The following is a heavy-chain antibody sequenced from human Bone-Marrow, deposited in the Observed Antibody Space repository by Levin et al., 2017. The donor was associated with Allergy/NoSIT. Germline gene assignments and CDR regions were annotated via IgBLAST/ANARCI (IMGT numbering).Heavy chain of an antibody. J-gene: IGHJ4*02. V-gene: IGHV1-2*02. CDR2: INPKSGNT. CDR1: GYSFSGYF. D-gene: IGHD2-15*01. CDR3: ARDGYCSGASCNSWFY. Sequence: GESLKISCKAFGYSFSGYFLHWVRQAPGKGLEWLGWINPKSGNTNYAQDFQGRVIMTSDTSIKTTYMDLTRLTSDDTALYYCARDGYCSGASCNSWFYWGQGTLVTVSS.